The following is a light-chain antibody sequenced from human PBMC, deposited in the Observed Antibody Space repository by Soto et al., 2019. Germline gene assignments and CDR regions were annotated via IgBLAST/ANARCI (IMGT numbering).Light chain of an antibody. J-gene: IGKJ5*01. CDR2: DAS. V-gene: IGKV3-11*01. CDR3: QQRSNWPLT. Sequence: IVLTQSPATLSLSPGERATLSCRASQSVSSYLAWYQQKPGQAPRLLIYDASNRATGIPARFSGSGSGTDFTLTISSLEPEDVAVYYCQQRSNWPLTLGQGTRLEI. CDR1: QSVSSY.